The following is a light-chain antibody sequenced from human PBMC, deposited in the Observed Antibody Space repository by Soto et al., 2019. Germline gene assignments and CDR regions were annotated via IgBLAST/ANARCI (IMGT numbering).Light chain of an antibody. CDR2: AAS. Sequence: IVMTQSPATLSVSPGATVTLSCRASQSINSNLAWYQQQPGQAPRLLIFAASTRTASIPARFSGSRSGTEMTLTISSLQSEDFAVYFRQQYNNWPLTFGGGTKVDIK. V-gene: IGKV3-15*01. J-gene: IGKJ4*01. CDR3: QQYNNWPLT. CDR1: QSINSN.